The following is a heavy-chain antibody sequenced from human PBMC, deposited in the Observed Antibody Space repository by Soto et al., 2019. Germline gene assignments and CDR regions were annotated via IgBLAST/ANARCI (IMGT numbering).Heavy chain of an antibody. Sequence: GGSLRLSCAASGFTFSSYSMNWVRQAPGKGLEWVSSISSSSSYIYYADSVKGRFTISRDNAKNSLYLQMNSLRAEDTAVYYCARVFEEYCSGGSCYTPYYYMDVWGKGTTVTVSS. J-gene: IGHJ6*03. CDR1: GFTFSSYS. CDR3: ARVFEEYCSGGSCYTPYYYMDV. D-gene: IGHD2-15*01. V-gene: IGHV3-21*01. CDR2: ISSSSSYI.